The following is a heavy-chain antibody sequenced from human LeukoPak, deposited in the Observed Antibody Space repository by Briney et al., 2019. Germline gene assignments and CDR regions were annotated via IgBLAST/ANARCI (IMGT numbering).Heavy chain of an antibody. CDR2: ISWNSGSI. J-gene: IGHJ6*03. D-gene: IGHD2-2*01. CDR3: ARVLIAGPMPPRYMDV. V-gene: IGHV3-9*01. CDR1: GFTFDDFA. Sequence: PGRSLRLSCAASGFTFDDFAIHWVRQAPGKGLEWVSGISWNSGSIGHADSVKGRFTISRDNAKNSLYLQMNSLRAEDTAVYYCARVLIAGPMPPRYMDVWGKETTVTVSS.